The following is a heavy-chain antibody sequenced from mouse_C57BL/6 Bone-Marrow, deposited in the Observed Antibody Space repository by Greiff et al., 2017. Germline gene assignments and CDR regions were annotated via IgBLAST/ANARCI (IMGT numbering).Heavy chain of an antibody. CDR3: ASRGY. CDR1: GYTFTSYG. Sequence: VQRVESGAELARPGASVKLSCKASGYTFTSYGISWVKQRPGQGLEWIGEIYPRSGNTYYNEKFKGKATLTADKSSSTAYMELRSLTAEDSAVYFCASRGYWGQGTTLTVSS. D-gene: IGHD3-1*01. V-gene: IGHV1-81*01. J-gene: IGHJ2*01. CDR2: IYPRSGNT.